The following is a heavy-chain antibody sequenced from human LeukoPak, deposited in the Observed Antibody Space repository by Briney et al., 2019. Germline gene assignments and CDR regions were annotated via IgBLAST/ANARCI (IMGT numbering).Heavy chain of an antibody. V-gene: IGHV1-2*02. CDR2: INPNSGGT. CDR3: ARDPYYDSSGDPDY. J-gene: IGHJ4*02. Sequence: ASVKVSCKASGYTFTGYYMHWVRQAPGQGLEWMGWINPNSGGTNYAQKFQGRVTMTRDTSIRTAYMELSRLRADDTAVYYCARDPYYDSSGDPDYWGQGTLVTVSS. D-gene: IGHD3-22*01. CDR1: GYTFTGYY.